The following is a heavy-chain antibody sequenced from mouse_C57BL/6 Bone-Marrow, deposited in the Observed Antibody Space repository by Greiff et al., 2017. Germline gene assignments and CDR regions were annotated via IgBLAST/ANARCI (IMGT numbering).Heavy chain of an antibody. CDR3: ARSDYYGSSLWYFDV. CDR1: GYAFRSSW. Sequence: LVESGPELVKPGASVKISCKASGYAFRSSWMNWVKQRPGRGLEWIGRIYPGDGDTNYNGKFKGKATLTADKSSSTAYMQLSSLPSEDSAVYFCARSDYYGSSLWYFDVWGTGTTVTVSA. V-gene: IGHV1-82*01. CDR2: IYPGDGDT. D-gene: IGHD1-1*01. J-gene: IGHJ1*03.